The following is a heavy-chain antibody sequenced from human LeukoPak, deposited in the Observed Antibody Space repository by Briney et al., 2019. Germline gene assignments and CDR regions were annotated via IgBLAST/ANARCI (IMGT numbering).Heavy chain of an antibody. CDR2: ISSSNSAI. CDR1: GFTFSSYD. V-gene: IGHV3-48*03. Sequence: GGSLRLSCAASGFTFSSYDTNWVRQAPGKGLEWVSYISSSNSAIYYADSVKGRFTISRDNAKNSLYLQMNSLRAEDTAVYYCAKVMYYDFWSGYLYFDYWGQGTLVTVSS. D-gene: IGHD3-3*01. CDR3: AKVMYYDFWSGYLYFDY. J-gene: IGHJ4*02.